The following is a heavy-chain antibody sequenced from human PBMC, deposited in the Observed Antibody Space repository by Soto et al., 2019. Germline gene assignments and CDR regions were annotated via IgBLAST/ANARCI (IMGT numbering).Heavy chain of an antibody. CDR2: IWYDGSNK. CDR3: ARDLGTSYYTGLDY. J-gene: IGHJ4*02. D-gene: IGHD1-26*01. CDR1: GFTFSSYG. V-gene: IGHV3-33*01. Sequence: GGSLRLSCAASGFTFSSYGMHWVRQAPGKGLEWVAVIWYDGSNKYYADSVKGRFTISRDNSKNTLYLQMNSLRAEDTAVYYCARDLGTSYYTGLDYWGQGTLVTVSS.